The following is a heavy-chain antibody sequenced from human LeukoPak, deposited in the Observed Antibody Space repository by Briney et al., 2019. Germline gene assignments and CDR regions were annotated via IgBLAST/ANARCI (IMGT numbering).Heavy chain of an antibody. J-gene: IGHJ4*02. CDR2: ISYDGSNK. V-gene: IGHV3-30-3*01. CDR1: GFTFSSYV. D-gene: IGHD3-3*01. Sequence: GGSLRLSCAASGFTFSSYVMSWVRQAPGKGLEWVAVISYDGSNKYYADSVKGRFTISRDNSKNTLYLQMNSLRAEDAAVYYCARDTYDFWSGYYFDYWGQGTLVTVSS. CDR3: ARDTYDFWSGYYFDY.